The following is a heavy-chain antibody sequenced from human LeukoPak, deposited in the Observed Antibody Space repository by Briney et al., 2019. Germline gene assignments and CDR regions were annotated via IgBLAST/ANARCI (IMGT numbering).Heavy chain of an antibody. Sequence: ASVKVSCKASGYTFTGYYMHWVRQAPGQGLEWMGRINPNSGGTNYAQKFQGRVTMTRDTSISTAYMELSRLRSDDTAVYYCARAPYILTGYSPYYFDYWGQGTLVTVSS. CDR2: INPNSGGT. CDR1: GYTFTGYY. D-gene: IGHD3-9*01. J-gene: IGHJ4*02. V-gene: IGHV1-2*06. CDR3: ARAPYILTGYSPYYFDY.